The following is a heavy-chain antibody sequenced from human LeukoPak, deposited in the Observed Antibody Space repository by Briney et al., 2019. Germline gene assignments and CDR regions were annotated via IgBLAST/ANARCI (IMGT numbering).Heavy chain of an antibody. J-gene: IGHJ4*02. Sequence: ASVKVSCKASGYTFTSYAMSWVRQAPGQGLEWMGWINTNTGNPTYAQGFTGRFVFSLDTSVSTTYLQISSLKAEDTAVYYCARDHNYCSGGSCYSGPEFDYWGQGTLVTVSS. CDR3: ARDHNYCSGGSCYSGPEFDY. V-gene: IGHV7-4-1*02. D-gene: IGHD2-15*01. CDR2: INTNTGNP. CDR1: GYTFTSYA.